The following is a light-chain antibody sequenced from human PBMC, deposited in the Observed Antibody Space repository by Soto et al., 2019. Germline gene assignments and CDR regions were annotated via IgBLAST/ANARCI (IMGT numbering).Light chain of an antibody. J-gene: IGKJ4*01. Sequence: EIVLTQSPATLSLSPGERATLSCRASQSVSSYLAWYQQKPGQAPRLLIYDASNRATGIPARFSGSGSVTDFTLAIGGPEPEDFAVYDCQQRSNWPPVVGGGTKVEIK. CDR3: QQRSNWPPV. V-gene: IGKV3-11*01. CDR2: DAS. CDR1: QSVSSY.